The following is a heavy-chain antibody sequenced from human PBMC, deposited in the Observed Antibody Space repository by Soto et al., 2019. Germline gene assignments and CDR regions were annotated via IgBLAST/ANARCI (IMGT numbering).Heavy chain of an antibody. CDR3: AHRPRQYYDFWRGSWFDP. J-gene: IGHJ5*02. V-gene: IGHV3-23*01. D-gene: IGHD3-3*01. CDR2: ISGSGDST. CDR1: GFAFSSYA. Sequence: PGGSLRLSCAGSGFAFSSYAMGWVRQAPGKGLGWVSAISGSGDSTYYADSVKGRFTISRDNSKNTLYLQMTNMDPVDTATYYCAHRPRQYYDFWRGSWFDPWGQGTLVTVSS.